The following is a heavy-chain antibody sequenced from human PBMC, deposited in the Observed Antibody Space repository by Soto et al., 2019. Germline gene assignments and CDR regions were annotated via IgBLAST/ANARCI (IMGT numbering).Heavy chain of an antibody. Sequence: ASVNVSCKASGYTFGHFYITWVRRAPGQGLEWMGAISPHNRNTNYAEKFRGRVTMTKDTSTTTTYMQLRSLRSDDTAVYYCARDEGGYEILTGYYKAHHFDQWGQGALVTVSS. V-gene: IGHV1-18*01. CDR1: GYTFGHFY. J-gene: IGHJ4*02. D-gene: IGHD3-9*01. CDR2: ISPHNRNT. CDR3: ARDEGGYEILTGYYKAHHFDQ.